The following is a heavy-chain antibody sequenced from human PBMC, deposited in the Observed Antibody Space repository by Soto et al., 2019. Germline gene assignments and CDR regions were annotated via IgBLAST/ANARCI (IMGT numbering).Heavy chain of an antibody. CDR1: GYTFTSYA. V-gene: IGHV1-3*01. CDR3: ARGCSSSTCPLDY. Sequence: ASVKVSCKASGYTFTSYAMHWVRQAPGQRLEWMGWINAGNGNTKYSQKFQGRVTITRDTSASTAYMELSSLRSEDTAVYYCARGCSSSTCPLDYWGQGTLVTVSS. D-gene: IGHD2-2*01. CDR2: INAGNGNT. J-gene: IGHJ4*02.